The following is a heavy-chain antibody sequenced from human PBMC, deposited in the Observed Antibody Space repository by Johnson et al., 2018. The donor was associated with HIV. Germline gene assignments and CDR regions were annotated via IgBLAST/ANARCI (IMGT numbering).Heavy chain of an antibody. Sequence: VQLVESGEGLVKPGGSLRLSCAASGFIFSNAWMHWVRQAPGKGLEWVGRIKSKTHGETTDYAAPVKGRFSISRDDSKNTLYLQMNSLKSEDTAVYYCTTDQVDSGSYYNAFHIWGQGTMVTVSS. CDR2: IKSKTHGETT. J-gene: IGHJ3*02. V-gene: IGHV3-15*01. CDR3: TTDQVDSGSYYNAFHI. CDR1: GFIFSNAW. D-gene: IGHD1-26*01.